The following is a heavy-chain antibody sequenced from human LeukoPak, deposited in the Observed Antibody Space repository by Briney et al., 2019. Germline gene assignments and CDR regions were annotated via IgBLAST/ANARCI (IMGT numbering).Heavy chain of an antibody. V-gene: IGHV4-4*02. CDR1: GGSISRSNW. Sequence: SETLSLTCAVSGGSISRSNWWSWVRQPPGKGLEWIGETYHSGSTNYNPSLKSRVTISVDKSKNQFSLKLSSVTAADTAVYYCARAVSGYDPYFDYWGQGTLVTVSS. D-gene: IGHD5-12*01. CDR3: ARAVSGYDPYFDY. J-gene: IGHJ4*02. CDR2: TYHSGST.